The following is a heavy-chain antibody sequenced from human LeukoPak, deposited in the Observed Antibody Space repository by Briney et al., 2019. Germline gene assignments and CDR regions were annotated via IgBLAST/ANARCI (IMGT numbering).Heavy chain of an antibody. CDR1: GGSISSYY. Sequence: ASETLSLTCTVSGGSISSYYWSWIRQPPGKGLEWIGYIYYSGSTNYNPSLKSRVTISVDTSKNQFSLKLSSVTAADTAVYYCARGHYDSSGYYYLLDYWGQGTLVTASS. CDR3: ARGHYDSSGYYYLLDY. D-gene: IGHD3-22*01. CDR2: IYYSGST. V-gene: IGHV4-59*01. J-gene: IGHJ4*02.